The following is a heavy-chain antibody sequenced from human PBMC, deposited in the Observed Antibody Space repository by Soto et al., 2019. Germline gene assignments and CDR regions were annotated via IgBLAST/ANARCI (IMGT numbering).Heavy chain of an antibody. V-gene: IGHV3-15*01. J-gene: IGHJ3*02. CDR2: IKNNADGGTT. CDR3: TSMNDRDAFDI. D-gene: IGHD1-1*01. Sequence: EEQLVESGGGLVKRGGSLRLSCAASGLTFSIAWLSWVRQAPGKGLEWVGRIKNNADGGTTDNAAPVKDRFTISRDDSKSTLYLQMNSLRTEDTAMYYCTSMNDRDAFDIWGQGTMVTVSS. CDR1: GLTFSIAW.